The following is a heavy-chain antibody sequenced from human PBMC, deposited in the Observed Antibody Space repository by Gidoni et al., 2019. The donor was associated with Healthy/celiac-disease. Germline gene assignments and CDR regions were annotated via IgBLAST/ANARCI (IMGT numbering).Heavy chain of an antibody. V-gene: IGHV3-48*03. D-gene: IGHD2-2*01. CDR2: ISSSGSTI. CDR1: GFTFSSYE. CDR3: ASCWVPAERHAFYGMDV. Sequence: EVQLVESGGGLVQPGGSLRLSCAASGFTFSSYEMNWVRQAPGKGLEWVSYISSSGSTIYYADSVKGRFTISRDNAKNSLYLQMNSLRAEDTAVYYCASCWVPAERHAFYGMDVWGQGTTVTVSS. J-gene: IGHJ6*02.